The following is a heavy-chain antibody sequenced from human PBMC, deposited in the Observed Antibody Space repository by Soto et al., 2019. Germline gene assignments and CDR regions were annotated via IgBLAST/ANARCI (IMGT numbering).Heavy chain of an antibody. CDR2: ISAYNGNT. CDR1: GYTFTSYG. D-gene: IGHD6-19*01. V-gene: IGHV1-18*01. J-gene: IGHJ4*02. Sequence: GASVKVSCKASGYTFTSYGISWVRQAPGQGLEWMGWISAYNGNTNYAQKLKGRVTMTTDTSTSTAYMELRSLRSDDTAENNCTRDSGNGIAVVGVFDYWGQGTLVTVSS. CDR3: TRDSGNGIAVVGVFDY.